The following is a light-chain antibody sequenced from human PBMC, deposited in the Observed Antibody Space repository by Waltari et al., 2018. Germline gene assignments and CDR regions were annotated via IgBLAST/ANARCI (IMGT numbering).Light chain of an antibody. CDR1: NIGSKS. CDR3: QVWDDNSEQVI. J-gene: IGLJ2*01. CDR2: DDS. V-gene: IGLV3-21*02. Sequence: SFVVTQTPSVSVAPGQTAKIECGGKNIGSKSVQGYQQKAGQAPVLVIYDDSDRHTGIPERFSGSNSRNTATLTISSVEAGDEADYYCQVWDDNSEQVIFGGGSKLTVL.